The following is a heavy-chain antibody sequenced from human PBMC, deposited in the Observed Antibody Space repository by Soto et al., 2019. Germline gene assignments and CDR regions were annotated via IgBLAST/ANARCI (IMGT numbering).Heavy chain of an antibody. J-gene: IGHJ5*02. CDR1: GGTFSSYA. Sequence: SVKVSCKAPGGTFSSYAISWVRQAPGQGLEWMGGIIPIFGTANYAQKFQGRVTITADKSTSTAYMELSSLRSEDTAVYYCARDWVAARRAYNWFDPWGQGTLVTVSS. V-gene: IGHV1-69*06. CDR2: IIPIFGTA. CDR3: ARDWVAARRAYNWFDP. D-gene: IGHD6-6*01.